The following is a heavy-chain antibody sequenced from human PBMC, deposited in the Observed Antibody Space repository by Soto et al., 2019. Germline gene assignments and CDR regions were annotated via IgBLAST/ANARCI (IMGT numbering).Heavy chain of an antibody. CDR2: ISASNGNR. J-gene: IGHJ4*02. Sequence: QVQLVQSGAEVKKPGASVKVSCKASGYDFSSYGISWVRQAPGQGLEWMGWISASNGNRDYAQQFQGRVTMTSDTSRTSAYMERRSLRSDDTAVYYCVRDPQRNDYWGQGPLVNVSS. CDR3: VRDPQRNDY. D-gene: IGHD2-2*01. V-gene: IGHV1-18*04. CDR1: GYDFSSYG.